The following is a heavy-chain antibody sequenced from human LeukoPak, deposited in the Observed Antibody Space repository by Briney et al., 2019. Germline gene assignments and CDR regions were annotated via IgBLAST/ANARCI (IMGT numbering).Heavy chain of an antibody. V-gene: IGHV3-64*01. CDR3: ARGAPQGPYYYFPLDV. J-gene: IGHJ6*02. CDR2: ISSNGGST. CDR1: GFTFSNYA. Sequence: PGGSLRLSCAASGFTFSNYAIYWVRQAPGKGLEFVSLISSNGGSTYYANSVKGRFTISRDNSKNTVYLQMGSLRTEDMAVYYCARGAPQGPYYYFPLDVWGQGTTVTVSS.